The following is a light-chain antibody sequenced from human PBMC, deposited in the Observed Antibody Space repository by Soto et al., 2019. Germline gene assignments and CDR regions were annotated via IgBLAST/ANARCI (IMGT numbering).Light chain of an antibody. CDR2: AAS. CDR3: IQDYNYPIT. V-gene: IGKV1-6*01. CDR1: QGIRND. J-gene: IGKJ5*01. Sequence: AIHMTQSPSSLCSSLGDRVTITFLASQGIRNDLGWYQQKPGKAPRLLIYAASSLQSGVPSRFSGSGSGTDFTLTISSLQPADFATYYCIQDYNYPITFGQGTRLEIK.